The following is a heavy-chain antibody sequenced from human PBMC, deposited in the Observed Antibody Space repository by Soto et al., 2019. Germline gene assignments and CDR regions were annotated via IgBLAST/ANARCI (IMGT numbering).Heavy chain of an antibody. CDR2: INAANGNT. J-gene: IGHJ4*02. Sequence: GASVNVSCKASVYIFITYTMHWVRQAPGQRLEWMGWINAANGNTKYSQNFQGRVTISRDTSASTAYLELSSLRSEDTAVYYCARVSFETSGYADYWGQGTLVTVSS. D-gene: IGHD3-22*01. CDR3: ARVSFETSGYADY. V-gene: IGHV1-3*01. CDR1: VYIFITYT.